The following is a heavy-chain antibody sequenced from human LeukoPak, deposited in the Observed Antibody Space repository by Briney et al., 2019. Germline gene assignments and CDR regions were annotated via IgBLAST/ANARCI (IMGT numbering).Heavy chain of an antibody. CDR1: GYTFTSYA. V-gene: IGHV1-18*01. D-gene: IGHD2-2*01. Sequence: ASVKVSCTASGYTFTSYAIAWVRQAPGQGLEWMVWISAYNGGTNYAQKFRGRVTMTTDTSTNTGYMELRSLRSDDTAVYFCARYCSSTSCYSDYWGQGTLVTVSS. CDR2: ISAYNGGT. CDR3: ARYCSSTSCYSDY. J-gene: IGHJ4*02.